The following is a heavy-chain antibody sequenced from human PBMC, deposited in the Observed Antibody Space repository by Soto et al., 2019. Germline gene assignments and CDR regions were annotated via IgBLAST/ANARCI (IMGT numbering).Heavy chain of an antibody. D-gene: IGHD2-15*01. CDR2: IYYSGST. Sequence: QVQLQESVPGLVKPSQTLSLTCTVSGGSISSGGYYWSWIRQHPGKGLEWIGYIYYSGSTYYNPSLKSRVTISVDTSKNQFSLKLSSVTAADTAVYYCARAELVVVAAKAVWFDPWGQGTLVTVSS. CDR1: GGSISSGGYY. J-gene: IGHJ5*02. V-gene: IGHV4-31*03. CDR3: ARAELVVVAAKAVWFDP.